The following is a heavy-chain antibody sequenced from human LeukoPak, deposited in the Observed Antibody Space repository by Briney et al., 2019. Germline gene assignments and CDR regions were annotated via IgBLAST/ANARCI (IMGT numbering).Heavy chain of an antibody. CDR2: IYYSGST. Sequence: SETLSLTCTVSGGSISSSSYYWGWIRQPPGKGLEWIGSIYYSGSTYYNPSLKSRVTISVDTSKNQFSLKPSSVTAADTAVYYCARAKSGIVVVPAAEDFDYWGQGTLVTVSS. CDR1: GGSISSSSYY. V-gene: IGHV4-39*07. CDR3: ARAKSGIVVVPAAEDFDY. D-gene: IGHD2-2*01. J-gene: IGHJ4*02.